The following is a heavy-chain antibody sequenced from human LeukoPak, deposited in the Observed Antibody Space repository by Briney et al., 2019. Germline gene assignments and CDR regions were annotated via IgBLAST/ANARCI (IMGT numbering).Heavy chain of an antibody. J-gene: IGHJ4*02. CDR3: ARAFYYGSWSYHDY. CDR1: GGSVSSGGYY. D-gene: IGHD3-10*01. V-gene: IGHV4-31*03. Sequence: SQTLSLTCTVSGGSVSSGGYYWSWIRQHPGKGLEWIEYIYYSGSTYYNPSLKSRVTISVDTSKNQFSLKLSSVTAADTAVYYCARAFYYGSWSYHDYWGQGTLVTVSS. CDR2: IYYSGST.